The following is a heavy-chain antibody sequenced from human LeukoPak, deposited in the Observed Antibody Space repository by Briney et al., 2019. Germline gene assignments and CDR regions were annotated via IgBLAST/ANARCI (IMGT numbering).Heavy chain of an antibody. J-gene: IGHJ4*02. CDR2: IWYDGSNI. CDR1: GISFSSHG. D-gene: IGHD3-22*01. V-gene: IGHV3-33*01. CDR3: ARAHNDYDSNGFSLLDY. Sequence: PGGSLRLSCAASGISFSSHGMNWVRQAPGKGLEWVAVIWYDGSNIYYTDSVNGRFTISRDNSKNTLYLQMNSLRAEDTALYYCARAHNDYDSNGFSLLDYWGQGALVTVSS.